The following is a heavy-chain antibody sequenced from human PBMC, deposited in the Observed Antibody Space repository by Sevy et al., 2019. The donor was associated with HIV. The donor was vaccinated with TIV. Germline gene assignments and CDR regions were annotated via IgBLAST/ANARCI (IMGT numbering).Heavy chain of an antibody. CDR3: AREGCTQPHDY. CDR1: GFTFAKYS. D-gene: IGHD2-8*01. Sequence: GGYLRLSCAASGFTFAKYSMSWVRQAPGKGLEGVSTFSFGCGRINYADSVKGRFTISRDDSKNTLFLQMNSLRAEDTATHFCAREGCTQPHDYWGQGTLVTVSS. V-gene: IGHV3-23*01. CDR2: FSFGCGRI. J-gene: IGHJ4*02.